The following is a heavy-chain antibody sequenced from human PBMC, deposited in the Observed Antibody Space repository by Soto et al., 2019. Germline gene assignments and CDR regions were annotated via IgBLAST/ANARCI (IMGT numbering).Heavy chain of an antibody. CDR1: GYTFTSYG. V-gene: IGHV1-18*01. J-gene: IGHJ1*01. Sequence: GPSGKVSCRASGYTFTSYGISWVRQAPGRGLEWMGWISAYNGNTNYAQKLQGRVTMTTDTSTSTAYMDLRSLRSDHTAVYYCARGWDCSCGSCYQHWGQGTLVTVSS. D-gene: IGHD2-15*01. CDR2: ISAYNGNT. CDR3: ARGWDCSCGSCYQH.